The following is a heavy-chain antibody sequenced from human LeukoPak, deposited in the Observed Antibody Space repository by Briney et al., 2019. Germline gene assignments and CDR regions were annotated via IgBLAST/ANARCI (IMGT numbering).Heavy chain of an antibody. V-gene: IGHV6-1*01. CDR1: GDSVSSNNVA. Sequence: SQTLSLSCAISGDSVSSNNVAWNWIRQSPSRGLEWLGRTYYRSKWYNDYAVSVKSRITFNSDTSKNQFSLQLNSVTPEDTAVYYCARGRSWPLDYWGQGTLVTVSS. J-gene: IGHJ4*02. CDR2: TYYRSKWYN. CDR3: ARGRSWPLDY. D-gene: IGHD6-13*01.